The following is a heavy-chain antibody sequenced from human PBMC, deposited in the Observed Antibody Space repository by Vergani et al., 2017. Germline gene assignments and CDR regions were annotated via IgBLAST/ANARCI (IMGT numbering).Heavy chain of an antibody. J-gene: IGHJ4*02. Sequence: QLQLQESGPGLVKPSETLSLTCIVSGDSINNGNYSWGWIRQPPGKGLEWIGSVYYNGSTYYNPSLKSRVTTSVDASKNQFSLKLTSVTVADTAVYYCARARPYCTSGSCPAIWGQGTLVTVSS. CDR3: ARARPYCTSGSCPAI. D-gene: IGHD2-15*01. CDR2: VYYNGST. CDR1: GDSINNGNYS. V-gene: IGHV4-39*01.